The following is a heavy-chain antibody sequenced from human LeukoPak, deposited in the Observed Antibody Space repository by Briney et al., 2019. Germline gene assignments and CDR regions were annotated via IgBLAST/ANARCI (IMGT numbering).Heavy chain of an antibody. CDR1: GGSFSGYY. V-gene: IGHV4-34*01. Sequence: SETLSLTCAVYGGSFSGYYWSWIRQPPGKGLEWIGEINHSGSTNYNPSLKSRVTISVDTSKNQFSLKLSSVTAADTAVYYCASGQGATIVGYWGQGTLDTVSS. CDR2: INHSGST. CDR3: ASGQGATIVGY. D-gene: IGHD3-22*01. J-gene: IGHJ4*02.